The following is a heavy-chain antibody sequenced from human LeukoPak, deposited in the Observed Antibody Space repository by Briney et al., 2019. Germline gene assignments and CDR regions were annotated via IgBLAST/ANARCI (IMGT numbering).Heavy chain of an antibody. V-gene: IGHV3-9*01. CDR1: GFTFDDYA. CDR2: ISWNSGSI. D-gene: IGHD4-17*01. J-gene: IGHJ4*02. Sequence: PGGSLRLSCAASGFTFDDYAMHWVRQAPGKGLEWVSGISWNSGSIGYADSVKGRFTISRDNAKNSLYLQMNSLRAEDTAVYYCARGSSTTVTTPGDYWGQGTLVTVSS. CDR3: ARGSSTTVTTPGDY.